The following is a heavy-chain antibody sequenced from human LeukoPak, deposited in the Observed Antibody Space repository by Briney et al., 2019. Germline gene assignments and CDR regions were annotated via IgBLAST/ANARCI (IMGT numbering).Heavy chain of an antibody. CDR3: AKPPGDYYDSTGYYAY. CDR1: GFTFTKYW. D-gene: IGHD3-22*01. CDR2: IKQDGSDK. Sequence: RDSLRLSCAASGFTFTKYWMTWVRQAPGKGLEWVGNIKQDGSDKNYMDSVKGRFTISRDNTKNSVYLQMNSLRAEDTAVYYCAKPPGDYYDSTGYYAYWGQGTLVTVSS. J-gene: IGHJ4*02. V-gene: IGHV3-7*03.